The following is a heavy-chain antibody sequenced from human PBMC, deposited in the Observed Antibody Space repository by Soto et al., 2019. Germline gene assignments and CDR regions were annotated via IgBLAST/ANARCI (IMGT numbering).Heavy chain of an antibody. J-gene: IGHJ6*03. CDR3: ARGLSYYYYYMDV. V-gene: IGHV4-34*01. Sequence: ASETLSLTCAVYGGSFSGYYWSWIRRPPGKGLEWIGEINHSGSTNYNPSLKSRVTISVDTSKNQFSLKLSSVTAADTAVYYCARGLSYYYYYMDVWGKGTTVTVSS. CDR2: INHSGST. CDR1: GGSFSGYY.